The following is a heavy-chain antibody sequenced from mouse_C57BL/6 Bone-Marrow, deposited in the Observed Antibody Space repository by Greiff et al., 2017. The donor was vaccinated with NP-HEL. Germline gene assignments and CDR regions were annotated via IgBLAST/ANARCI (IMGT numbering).Heavy chain of an antibody. CDR2: IFPGSGST. J-gene: IGHJ4*01. V-gene: IGHV1-75*01. Sequence: QVQLQQSGPELVKPGASVKISCKASGYTFTDYYINWVKQRPGQGLEWIGWIFPGSGSTYYNEKFKGKATLTVDKSSSTVYMLLSSLTSEDSAVYFCARERGYPYAMDYWGQGTSVTVSS. CDR1: GYTFTDYY. CDR3: ARERGYPYAMDY.